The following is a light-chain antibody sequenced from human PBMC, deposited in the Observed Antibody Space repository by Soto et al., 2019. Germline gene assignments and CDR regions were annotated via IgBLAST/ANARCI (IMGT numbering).Light chain of an antibody. V-gene: IGLV2-14*01. CDR3: CSYATSSPYV. J-gene: IGLJ1*01. CDR1: SNDVGGYDY. CDR2: EVS. Sequence: QSVLTQPASVSGSPGHSITISCTGTSNDVGGYDYVSWYQQHPGKAPKLVIYEVSHRPSGISDRFSGSKSGNTASLTISGLQVEDEADYYCCSYATSSPYVFGPGTKVTVL.